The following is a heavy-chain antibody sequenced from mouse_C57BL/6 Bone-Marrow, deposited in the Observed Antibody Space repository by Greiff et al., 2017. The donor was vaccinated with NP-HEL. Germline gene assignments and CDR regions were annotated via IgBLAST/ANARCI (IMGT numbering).Heavy chain of an antibody. J-gene: IGHJ3*01. CDR2: ISSGGSYT. D-gene: IGHD4-1*01. CDR1: GFTFSSYG. V-gene: IGHV5-6*01. Sequence: EVQLVESGGDLVKPGGSLKLSCAASGFTFSSYGMSWVRQTPDKRLEWVATISSGGSYTYYPDSVKGRFTISRDNAKNTLYLQMSSLKSEDTAMYYCARHPGSCAYWGQGTLVTVSA. CDR3: ARHPGSCAY.